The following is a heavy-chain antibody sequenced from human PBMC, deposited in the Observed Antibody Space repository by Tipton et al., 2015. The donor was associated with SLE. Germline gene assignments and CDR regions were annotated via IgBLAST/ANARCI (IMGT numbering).Heavy chain of an antibody. CDR3: ARGASAAGTYF. CDR1: GGSIIPYY. J-gene: IGHJ4*02. CDR2: IFYTGST. V-gene: IGHV4-59*01. Sequence: GLVKPSETLSLTCTVSGGSIIPYYWHWTRQSPGKGLEWFGYIFYTGSTNYNPSLKSRVTMLVDTSKNQVSLRLTYVTAADTAIYYCARGASAAGTYFWGQGTLVTVSS. D-gene: IGHD6-13*01.